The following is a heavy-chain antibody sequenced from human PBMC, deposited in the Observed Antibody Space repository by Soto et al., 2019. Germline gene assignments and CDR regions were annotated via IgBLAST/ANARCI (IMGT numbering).Heavy chain of an antibody. D-gene: IGHD1-26*01. CDR2: IYYSGST. CDR3: ARVWAYYFYY. V-gene: IGHV4-59*01. Sequence: SETLSLTCTVSGGSISSYYWSWIRQPPGKGLEWIGYIYYSGSTNYNPSLKSRVTISVDTSKNQFSLKLSSVTAADTAVYYCARVWAYYFYYWCLGALVTVSS. J-gene: IGHJ4*02. CDR1: GGSISSYY.